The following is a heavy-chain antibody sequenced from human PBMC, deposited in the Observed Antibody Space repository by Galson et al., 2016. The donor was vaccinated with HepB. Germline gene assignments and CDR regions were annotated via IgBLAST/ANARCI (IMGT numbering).Heavy chain of an antibody. CDR2: IFYSGST. V-gene: IGHV4-39*01. CDR3: ARHVPRRRWFDP. J-gene: IGHJ5*02. Sequence: SETLSLTCTVSGGSISSSSYYWGWIRQPPGKGLEWIGNIFYSGSTYYSPSLKSRVTISVDTSKNQFSLKLSSVTAADTAGYYCARHVPRRRWFDPWGQGTLVTVSS. CDR1: GGSISSSSYY.